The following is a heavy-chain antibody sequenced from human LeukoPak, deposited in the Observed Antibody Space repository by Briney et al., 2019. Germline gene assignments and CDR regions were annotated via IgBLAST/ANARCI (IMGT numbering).Heavy chain of an antibody. Sequence: ASVKVSCKASGYTFTSYGISWVRQAPGQGLEWMGWISAYNGNTNYAQKLQGRVTMTIDTSTSTAYMELRSLRSDDTAVYYCARDLSSGWYSPYYYYYGMDVWGQGTTVTVSS. CDR3: ARDLSSGWYSPYYYYYGMDV. J-gene: IGHJ6*02. V-gene: IGHV1-18*01. CDR2: ISAYNGNT. D-gene: IGHD6-19*01. CDR1: GYTFTSYG.